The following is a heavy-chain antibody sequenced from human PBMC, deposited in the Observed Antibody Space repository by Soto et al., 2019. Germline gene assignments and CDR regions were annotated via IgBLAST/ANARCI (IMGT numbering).Heavy chain of an antibody. CDR2: ISYDGSNK. J-gene: IGHJ4*02. CDR3: ARGLLKQGLVLGY. D-gene: IGHD6-19*01. Sequence: QVQLVESGGGVVQFGRSLRLSCAASGFTFSTYGMHWVRQAPGKGLEWVAGISYDGSNKYYADSVKGRFTISRDNSQNMLYLQRNSLRAEDTAVYRCARGLLKQGLVLGYWGQGSLVTVSS. CDR1: GFTFSTYG. V-gene: IGHV3-30*03.